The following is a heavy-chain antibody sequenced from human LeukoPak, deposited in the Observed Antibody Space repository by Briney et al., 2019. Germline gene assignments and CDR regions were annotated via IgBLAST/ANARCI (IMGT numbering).Heavy chain of an antibody. CDR2: IYSGGST. CDR1: GFTVSSNY. Sequence: PGGSLRLSCAASGFTVSSNYMSWVRQAPGKGLEWVSVIYSGGSTYYADSVKRRFTISRDNSKNTLYLQMNSLRAEDTAVYYCATMKAELWPDYWGQGTLVTVSS. V-gene: IGHV3-66*01. D-gene: IGHD5-18*01. J-gene: IGHJ4*02. CDR3: ATMKAELWPDY.